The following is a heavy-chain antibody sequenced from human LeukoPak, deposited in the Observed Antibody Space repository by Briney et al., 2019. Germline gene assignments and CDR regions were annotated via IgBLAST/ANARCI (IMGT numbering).Heavy chain of an antibody. CDR3: ARDRTIAAAGTPTPGY. D-gene: IGHD6-13*01. Sequence: ASVKVSCKASGYTFTSYYMHWVRQAPGQGLEWMGIINPSGGSTSYPQKFQGRVTMTRDTSTSTVYMELSSLRSEDTAVYYCARDRTIAAAGTPTPGYWGQGTLVTVSS. J-gene: IGHJ4*02. V-gene: IGHV1-46*01. CDR2: INPSGGST. CDR1: GYTFTSYY.